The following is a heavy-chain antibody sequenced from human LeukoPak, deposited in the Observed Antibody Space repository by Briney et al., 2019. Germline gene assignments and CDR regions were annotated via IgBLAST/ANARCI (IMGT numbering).Heavy chain of an antibody. CDR1: GYSFRNYG. Sequence: GASVKVFCKASGYSFRNYGISWVRQAPGQGLEYMGWISVYNGNTNYAQRLQGRVTMTADTSTGTVYMELRSLRSDDTAVYYCARGGGGYYGSGSYLIDHWGQGTLVTVSS. D-gene: IGHD3-10*01. CDR3: ARGGGGYYGSGSYLIDH. CDR2: ISVYNGNT. V-gene: IGHV1-18*01. J-gene: IGHJ4*02.